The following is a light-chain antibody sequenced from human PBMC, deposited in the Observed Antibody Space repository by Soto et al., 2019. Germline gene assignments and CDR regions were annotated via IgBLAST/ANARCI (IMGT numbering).Light chain of an antibody. V-gene: IGKV1-5*01. CDR3: QQYNSYLT. CDR1: QSISSW. CDR2: DAS. Sequence: DIQMTQSPSTLSASVGDRVTITCRASQSISSWLAWYQQKPGKAPQLLIYDASSLESGVPSRLSGSGSGTEFTLTIRSLQPDDFATYYCQQYNSYLTFGGGTKVDIK. J-gene: IGKJ4*01.